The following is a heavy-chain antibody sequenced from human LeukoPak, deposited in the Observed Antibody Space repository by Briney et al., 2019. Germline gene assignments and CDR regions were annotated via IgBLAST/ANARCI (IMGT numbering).Heavy chain of an antibody. J-gene: IGHJ4*02. CDR3: TRNYYDRTGSLFY. D-gene: IGHD3-22*01. Sequence: GGSLRLSCAASGFTFSSYEMNWVRQAPGKGLEWVGRIKSKADGGTADHAAPVKGRFNISRDDSKNTLYLQMNSLKTEDTAVYFCTRNYYDRTGSLFYWGQGTLATVSS. CDR2: IKSKADGGTA. V-gene: IGHV3-15*01. CDR1: GFTFSSYE.